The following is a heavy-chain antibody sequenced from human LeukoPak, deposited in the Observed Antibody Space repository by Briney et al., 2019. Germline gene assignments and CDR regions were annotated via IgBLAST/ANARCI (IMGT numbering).Heavy chain of an antibody. CDR1: GFTFSSYE. CDR3: ARDMGKAAANYFFDY. CDR2: ISSSGSTI. Sequence: PGGSLRLSCAASGFTFSSYEMNWVRQAPGKGLEWVSYISSSGSTIYYADSVKGRFTISRDNAKNSLYLQMNSLRADDTAVYYCARDMGKAAANYFFDYWGQGTLVTVSS. V-gene: IGHV3-48*03. J-gene: IGHJ4*02. D-gene: IGHD2-15*01.